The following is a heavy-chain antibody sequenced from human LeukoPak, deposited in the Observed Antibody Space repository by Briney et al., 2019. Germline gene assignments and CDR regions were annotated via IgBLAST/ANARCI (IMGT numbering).Heavy chain of an antibody. Sequence: ASVKVSCKASGGTFSSYAISWVRQAPGQGLEWMGGIIPIFGTANYAQKFQGRVTITADESASTAYMELSSLRSEDTAVYYCASFIFSAASNYDAFDIWGQGTMVTVSS. J-gene: IGHJ3*02. CDR1: GGTFSSYA. V-gene: IGHV1-69*13. CDR3: ASFIFSAASNYDAFDI. CDR2: IIPIFGTA. D-gene: IGHD6-13*01.